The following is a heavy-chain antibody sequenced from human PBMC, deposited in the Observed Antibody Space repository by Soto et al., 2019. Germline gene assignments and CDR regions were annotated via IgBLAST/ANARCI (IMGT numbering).Heavy chain of an antibody. CDR3: ARGYTGYSSSWYPEGNYYYYGMDV. D-gene: IGHD6-13*01. CDR1: GYTFTSYG. Sequence: QVPLVQSGAEVKKPGASVKVSCKASGYTFTSYGISWVRQAPGQGLEWMGWINAYNGNTNYAQKLQGRVTMTTDTSTSTAYMELRSLRSDDTAVYYCARGYTGYSSSWYPEGNYYYYGMDVWGQGTTVTVSS. CDR2: INAYNGNT. J-gene: IGHJ6*02. V-gene: IGHV1-18*04.